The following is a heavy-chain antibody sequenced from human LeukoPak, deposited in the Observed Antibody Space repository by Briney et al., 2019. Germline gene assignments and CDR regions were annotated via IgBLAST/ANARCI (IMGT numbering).Heavy chain of an antibody. J-gene: IGHJ4*02. CDR3: ARNTDCSGGSCNFDS. D-gene: IGHD2-15*01. V-gene: IGHV4-34*01. CDR2: INDRGST. CDR1: GGSFSGYF. Sequence: PSETLSLTCAVYGGSFSGYFWSWIHHSPGKGLEWIVEINDRGSTNCNPSLKSRVTISVDSSKNQFSLKLSSVSAADTAVYYCARNTDCSGGSCNFDSWGQGTRVTVSS.